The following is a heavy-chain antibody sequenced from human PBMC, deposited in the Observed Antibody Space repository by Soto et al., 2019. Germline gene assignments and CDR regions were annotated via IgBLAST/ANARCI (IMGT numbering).Heavy chain of an antibody. CDR1: GYTFTSYS. CDR2: INAGNGNT. V-gene: IGHV1-3*01. Sequence: ASVKVSCKASGYTFTSYSMHWVRQAPGQRLEWMGWINAGNGNTKYSQKFQGRVTITRDTSASTAYMELSSLRSEDTAVYYCARDLGYSSSRFDYWGQGTLVTVSS. D-gene: IGHD6-13*01. J-gene: IGHJ4*02. CDR3: ARDLGYSSSRFDY.